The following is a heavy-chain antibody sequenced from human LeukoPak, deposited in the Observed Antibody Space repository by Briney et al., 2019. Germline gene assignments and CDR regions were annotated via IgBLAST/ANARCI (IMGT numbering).Heavy chain of an antibody. J-gene: IGHJ4*02. Sequence: GGSLRLSCAASGFALSTYWMHWVRQAPGKGLVWVSLINSGGSDTLYADSVKGRFTISRDTAKNTLYLEMNRLRADDTAVYYCARAGSGSSYDCWGQGALVTVSS. CDR3: ARAGSGSSYDC. V-gene: IGHV3-74*01. CDR2: INSGGSDT. CDR1: GFALSTYW. D-gene: IGHD3-10*01.